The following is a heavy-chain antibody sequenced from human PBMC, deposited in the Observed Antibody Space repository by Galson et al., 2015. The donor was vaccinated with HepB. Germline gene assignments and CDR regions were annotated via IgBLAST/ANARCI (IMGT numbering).Heavy chain of an antibody. V-gene: IGHV1-2*02. CDR2: INPNSGGT. CDR3: ARDSGIAVAATRP. J-gene: IGHJ5*02. Sequence: SVKVSCKASGFTFTSSAMHWVRQAPGQGLEWMGWINPNSGGTNYAQKFQGRVTMTRDTSISTAYMELSRLRSDDTAVYYCARDSGIAVAATRPWGQGTLVTVSS. CDR1: GFTFTSSA. D-gene: IGHD6-19*01.